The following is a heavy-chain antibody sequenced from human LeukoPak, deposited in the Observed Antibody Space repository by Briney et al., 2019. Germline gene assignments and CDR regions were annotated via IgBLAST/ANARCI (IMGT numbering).Heavy chain of an antibody. D-gene: IGHD3-10*01. Sequence: SVKVSCKASGGTLSSYAISWVRQAPGQGLEWMGGIIPIFGTANYAQKFQGRVTITTDESTSTAYMELSSLRSEDTAVYYCARGLGFGEDPPPPPNPHYYYYYMDVWGKGTTVTVSS. J-gene: IGHJ6*03. V-gene: IGHV1-69*05. CDR3: ARGLGFGEDPPPPPNPHYYYYYMDV. CDR1: GGTLSSYA. CDR2: IIPIFGTA.